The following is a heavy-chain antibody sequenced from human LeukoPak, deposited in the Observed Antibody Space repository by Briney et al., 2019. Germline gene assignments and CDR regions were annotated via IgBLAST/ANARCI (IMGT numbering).Heavy chain of an antibody. V-gene: IGHV1-69*01. CDR3: AREAERDLYYFDY. D-gene: IGHD1-1*01. Sequence: SVKVSCKASGGTFSSYAISWVRQAPGQGLEWMGGIIPIFGTADYAQKFQGRVTITADESTSTAYMELSSLRSEDTAVYYCAREAERDLYYFDYWGQGTLVTVSS. J-gene: IGHJ4*02. CDR1: GGTFSSYA. CDR2: IIPIFGTA.